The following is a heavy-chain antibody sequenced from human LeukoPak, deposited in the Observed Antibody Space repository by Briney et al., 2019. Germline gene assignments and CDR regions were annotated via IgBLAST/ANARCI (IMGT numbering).Heavy chain of an antibody. CDR1: GYTFTGYY. D-gene: IGHD2-15*01. CDR2: INPNSGGT. J-gene: IGHJ4*02. V-gene: IGHV1-2*02. Sequence: GASVKVSCKASGYTFTGYYMHWVRQAPGQGLEWMGWINPNSGGTNYAQKFQGRVTMTRDTSISTAYMELSRLRSDDTAVYYCARGRGVVVVAADEGFDYWGQGTLVTVSS. CDR3: ARGRGVVVVAADEGFDY.